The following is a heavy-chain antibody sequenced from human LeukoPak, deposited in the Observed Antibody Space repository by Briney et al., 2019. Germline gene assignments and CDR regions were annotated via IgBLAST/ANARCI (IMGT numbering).Heavy chain of an antibody. V-gene: IGHV3-48*01. J-gene: IGHJ3*01. CDR2: ISSSSSTI. CDR3: ARLDDAFDV. CDR1: GFSFSGYS. Sequence: PGGSLRLSCAASGFSFSGYSMNWVRQAPGKGLEWVSYISSSSSTIYYADSVKGRFIISRDNAKNSLYLQMNSLRAEDTAVYYCARLDDAFDVWGQGTMVTVSS. D-gene: IGHD3-9*01.